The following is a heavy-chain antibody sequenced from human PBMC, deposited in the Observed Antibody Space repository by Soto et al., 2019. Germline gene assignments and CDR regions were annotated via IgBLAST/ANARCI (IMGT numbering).Heavy chain of an antibody. V-gene: IGHV4-4*07. CDR2: IYTSGST. Sequence: PSETLSLTCTVSGGSISSYYWSWIRQPAGKGLEWIGRIYTSGSTNYNPSLKSRVTMSVDTSKSQFSLKLSSVTAADTAVYYCARDQRWNYYDSSGYSLWGQGTLVTVSS. CDR1: GGSISSYY. CDR3: ARDQRWNYYDSSGYSL. J-gene: IGHJ4*02. D-gene: IGHD3-22*01.